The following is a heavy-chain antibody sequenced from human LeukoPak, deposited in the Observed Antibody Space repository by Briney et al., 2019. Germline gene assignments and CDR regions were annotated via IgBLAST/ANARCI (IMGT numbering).Heavy chain of an antibody. CDR2: ISSGSSTI. CDR1: GFTFSTYS. J-gene: IGHJ4*02. CDR3: ANSAGGSGYYRPLDY. Sequence: GGSLRLSCAASGFTFSTYSMNWVRQAPGKGLGWVSYISSGSSTIYYADSVKGRFTISRDNAKNSLYLQMNSLRAEDTAVYYCANSAGGSGYYRPLDYWGQGTLVTVSS. D-gene: IGHD3-22*01. V-gene: IGHV3-48*01.